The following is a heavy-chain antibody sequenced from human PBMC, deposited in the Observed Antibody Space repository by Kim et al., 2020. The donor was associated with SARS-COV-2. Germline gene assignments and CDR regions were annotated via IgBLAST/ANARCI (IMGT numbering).Heavy chain of an antibody. Sequence: GGSLRLSCAASGFGFSDHWMNWVRQAPGKGLEWVANIKENGSRSHYADSVKGRFTISRDNAKNSLFLQMNALTVADTALYYCARGRELWGEGPQGTVPS. CDR3: ARGREL. J-gene: IGHJ4*02. D-gene: IGHD3-10*01. V-gene: IGHV3-7*01. CDR1: GFGFSDHW. CDR2: IKENGSRS.